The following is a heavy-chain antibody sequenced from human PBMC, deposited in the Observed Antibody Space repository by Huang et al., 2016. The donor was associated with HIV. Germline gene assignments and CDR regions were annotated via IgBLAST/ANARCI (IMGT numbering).Heavy chain of an antibody. V-gene: IGHV5-51*03. CDR1: GYTFASYW. Sequence: EVQLVQSGAEVKKAGESLRIACKVSGYTFASYWIAWVRQMPGKGLEWMGIIYPGDSDTRYSPSFQGQVTISADKSISTAYLQWASLKASDTAMYYCARRGYSYSFDYWGQGALVTVSS. J-gene: IGHJ4*02. CDR2: IYPGDSDT. CDR3: ARRGYSYSFDY. D-gene: IGHD5-18*01.